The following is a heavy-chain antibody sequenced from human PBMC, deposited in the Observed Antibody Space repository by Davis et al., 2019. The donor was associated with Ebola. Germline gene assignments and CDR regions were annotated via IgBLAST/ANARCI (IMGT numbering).Heavy chain of an antibody. CDR3: ASLRRTITGMDDAFDL. Sequence: KVSCKASGYTFSNYWIGWVRQMPGKGLEWMGIIYPLDSDTRYNPSFRGQVTISADKSIKTAYLQWSSLKASDTAMYYCASLRRTITGMDDAFDLWGQGTMVTVSS. CDR2: IYPLDSDT. D-gene: IGHD5-24*01. V-gene: IGHV5-51*01. J-gene: IGHJ3*01. CDR1: GYTFSNYW.